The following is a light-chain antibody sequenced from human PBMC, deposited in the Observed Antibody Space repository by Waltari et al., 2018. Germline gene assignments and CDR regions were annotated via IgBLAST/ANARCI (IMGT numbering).Light chain of an antibody. J-gene: IGKJ2*01. CDR2: LGY. V-gene: IGKV2-28*01. Sequence: IVMTQSQLSLPVTPGEPASISCRSSQSLLQSNGYNYLDWYLPKPGPSPQLLLYLGYNRASGVPDRFSGSGSGTDFTLKISRVEAEDVGVYYCMQTLQTPYTFGQGTKLEIK. CDR1: QSLLQSNGYNY. CDR3: MQTLQTPYT.